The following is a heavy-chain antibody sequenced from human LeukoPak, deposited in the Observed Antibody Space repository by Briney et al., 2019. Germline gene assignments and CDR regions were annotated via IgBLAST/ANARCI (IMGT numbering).Heavy chain of an antibody. J-gene: IGHJ3*02. Sequence: PGGSLRLSCAASGFTFSSYWMHWVRQAPGKGLVWVSRINSDGSTTSYADSVRGRFTISRDNAKNTLYLQMNSLRAEDTAVYYCSRDTADDAFDIWGQGTMVTVSS. CDR3: SRDTADDAFDI. CDR2: INSDGSTT. CDR1: GFTFSSYW. V-gene: IGHV3-74*01.